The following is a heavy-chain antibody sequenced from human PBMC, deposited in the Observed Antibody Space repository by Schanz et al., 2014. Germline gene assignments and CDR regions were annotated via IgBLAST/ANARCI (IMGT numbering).Heavy chain of an antibody. CDR1: GFTFSGYG. J-gene: IGHJ3*02. CDR3: ARPSGSYFWAFDI. Sequence: EVQLVESGGGLVQPGGSLRLSCAASGFTFSGYGMHWVRQAPGKGLEWVSIIYPDGSTNYGDSMKGRFTVSRDEWKNTLYLQMNSLRGEESAVYYCARPSGSYFWAFDIWGQGTMVTVSS. CDR2: IYPDGST. D-gene: IGHD3-10*01. V-gene: IGHV3-66*01.